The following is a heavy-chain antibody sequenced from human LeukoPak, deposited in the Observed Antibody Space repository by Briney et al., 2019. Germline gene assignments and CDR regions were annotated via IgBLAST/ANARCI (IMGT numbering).Heavy chain of an antibody. J-gene: IGHJ4*02. D-gene: IGHD3-10*01. CDR2: ISSSGSTI. CDR3: ARDYYGSGTFYNRFDY. Sequence: GGSLRLSCAASGFTFSSYEMNWVRQAPGKGLEWVSYISSSGSTIYYADSVKGRFTISRDNAKNSLYLQMNSLRPEDTAVYYCARDYYGSGTFYNRFDYWGQGTLVTVSS. CDR1: GFTFSSYE. V-gene: IGHV3-48*03.